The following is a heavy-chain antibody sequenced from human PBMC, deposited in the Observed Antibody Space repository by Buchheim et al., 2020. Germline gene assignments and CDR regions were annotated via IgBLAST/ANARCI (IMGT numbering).Heavy chain of an antibody. D-gene: IGHD1-14*01. J-gene: IGHJ5*02. V-gene: IGHV3-30*03. Sequence: QVQLVESGGGVVQPGRSLRLSCAASGFTFSTYAMHWVRQAPGKGLEWLAVISDDGTNKYYTDAVKGRFTISRDNSKNTLYLQVDSLTTEDTAAYYCARADWGSTHCNHLQSWGLGTL. CDR2: ISDDGTNK. CDR1: GFTFSTYA. CDR3: ARADWGSTHCNHLQS.